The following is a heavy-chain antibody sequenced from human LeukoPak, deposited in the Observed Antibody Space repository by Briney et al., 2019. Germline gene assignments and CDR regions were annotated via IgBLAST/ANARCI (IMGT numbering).Heavy chain of an antibody. J-gene: IGHJ4*02. D-gene: IGHD3-22*01. CDR3: ATDYYYETSDTALDY. CDR1: GGSISNYW. CDR2: VFDSGGT. Sequence: SETLSLTCTVSGGSISNYWWSWIRQPPGKGLEWIGYVFDSGGTNYNPSLKSRVTISVDTSKKQFSLKLSSVTAADTAVYYCATDYYYETSDTALDYWGQGTLVTVSS. V-gene: IGHV4-59*01.